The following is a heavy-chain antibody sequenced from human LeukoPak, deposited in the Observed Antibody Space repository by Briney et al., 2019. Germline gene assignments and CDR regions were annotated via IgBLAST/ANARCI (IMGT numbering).Heavy chain of an antibody. V-gene: IGHV4-4*07. J-gene: IGHJ4*02. CDR2: IYTSGST. Sequence: SETLSLTCTVSGGSISSYYWSWIRQPAGKGLEWIGRIYTSGSTNYNPSLKSRVTMSVDTSKNQYSLKLSSVTAADTAVYYCARERRDGYNSIWDYWGQGTLVTVSS. D-gene: IGHD5-12*01. CDR1: GGSISSYY. CDR3: ARERRDGYNSIWDY.